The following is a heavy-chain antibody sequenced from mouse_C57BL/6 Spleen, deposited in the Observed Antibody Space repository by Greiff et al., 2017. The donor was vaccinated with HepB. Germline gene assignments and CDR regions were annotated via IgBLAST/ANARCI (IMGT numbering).Heavy chain of an antibody. CDR1: GYTFTSYW. V-gene: IGHV1-53*01. D-gene: IGHD2-10*02. CDR2: INPSNGGT. CDR3: ARGGYGNVDY. Sequence: QVQLQQQPGTELVKPGASVKLSCKASGYTFTSYWMHWVKQRPGQGLEWIGNINPSNGGTNYNEKFKSKATLTVDKSSSTAYMQLSSLTSEDSAVYYCARGGYGNVDYWGQGTTLTVSS. J-gene: IGHJ2*01.